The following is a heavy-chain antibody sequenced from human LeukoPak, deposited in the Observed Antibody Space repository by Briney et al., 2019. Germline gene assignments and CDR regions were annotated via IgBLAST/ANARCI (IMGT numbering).Heavy chain of an antibody. Sequence: GGSLRLSCAASGFTFSDYYMSWIRQAPGKGLEWVSYISSSGSTIYYADSVKGRFTISRDNAKNSLYLQMNSLRAEDTAVHYCARAGMHYDFWSGYYIAGYWGQGTLVTVSS. CDR3: ARAGMHYDFWSGYYIAGY. J-gene: IGHJ4*02. CDR2: ISSSGSTI. V-gene: IGHV3-11*04. CDR1: GFTFSDYY. D-gene: IGHD3-3*01.